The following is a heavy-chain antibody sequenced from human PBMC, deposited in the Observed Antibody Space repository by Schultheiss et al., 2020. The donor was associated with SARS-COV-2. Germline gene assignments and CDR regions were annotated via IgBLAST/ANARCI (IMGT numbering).Heavy chain of an antibody. Sequence: SETLSLTCTVSGGSISSYYWSWIRQPAGKGLEWIGRIYTSGSTNYNPSLKSRVTMSVDTSKNQFSLKLSSVTAADTAVYYCAREDYDSSGYSANWYFDLWGRGTLVTVSS. V-gene: IGHV4-4*07. J-gene: IGHJ2*01. CDR1: GGSISSYY. CDR2: IYTSGST. CDR3: AREDYDSSGYSANWYFDL. D-gene: IGHD3-22*01.